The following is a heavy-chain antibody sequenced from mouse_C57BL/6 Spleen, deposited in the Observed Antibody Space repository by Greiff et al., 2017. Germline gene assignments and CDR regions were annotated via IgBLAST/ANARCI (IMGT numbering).Heavy chain of an antibody. CDR1: GYTFTSYW. CDR3: YYYGSSHWYFDV. J-gene: IGHJ1*03. Sequence: QVQLQQPGAELVKPGASVKLSCKASGYTFTSYWMHWVKQRPGQGLEWIGMIHPNSGSTNYNEKFKSKATLTVDKSSSTAYMQLSSLTSEDSAVYYFYYYGSSHWYFDVWGTGTTVTVSS. D-gene: IGHD1-1*01. V-gene: IGHV1-64*01. CDR2: IHPNSGST.